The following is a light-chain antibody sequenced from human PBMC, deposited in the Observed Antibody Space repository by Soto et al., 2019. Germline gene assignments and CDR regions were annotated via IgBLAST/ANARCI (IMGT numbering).Light chain of an antibody. CDR2: DVS. V-gene: IGLV2-11*01. J-gene: IGLJ3*02. Sequence: QSALTQPRSVSGSPGQSVTISCTGTSSDVGGYNYVSWYQQHPGKAPKLVIYDVSKRPSGVPDRFSGSKSGNTASLTISGRQDEDEADYYCCSYAGNSLWVFGGGTKLTVL. CDR1: SSDVGGYNY. CDR3: CSYAGNSLWV.